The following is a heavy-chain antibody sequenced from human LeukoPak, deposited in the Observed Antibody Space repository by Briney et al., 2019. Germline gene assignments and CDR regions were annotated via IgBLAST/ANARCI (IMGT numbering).Heavy chain of an antibody. D-gene: IGHD3-10*01. CDR3: AKVYYASGSLLDY. CDR2: ISSSSSYI. Sequence: PGGSLRLSCIASGFTFSSYSMNWVRQAPGKGLEWVSSISSSSSYIYYTDSLKGRFTISRDNSKNTLYLQMNSLRAEDTALYYCAKVYYASGSLLDYWGQGTLVTVSS. V-gene: IGHV3-21*04. CDR1: GFTFSSYS. J-gene: IGHJ4*02.